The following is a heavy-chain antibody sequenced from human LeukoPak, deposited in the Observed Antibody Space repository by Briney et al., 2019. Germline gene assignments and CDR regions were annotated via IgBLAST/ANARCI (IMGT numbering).Heavy chain of an antibody. J-gene: IGHJ3*02. CDR3: ARATELLRLRDAFDI. CDR1: GGTFSSYA. Sequence: SVRVSCKASGGTFSSYAISWVRQAPGQGLEWMGGIIPIFGTANYAQKFQGRVTITADESTSTAYMELSSLRSEDTAVYYCARATELLRLRDAFDIWGQGTMVTVSS. CDR2: IIPIFGTA. D-gene: IGHD1-26*01. V-gene: IGHV1-69*13.